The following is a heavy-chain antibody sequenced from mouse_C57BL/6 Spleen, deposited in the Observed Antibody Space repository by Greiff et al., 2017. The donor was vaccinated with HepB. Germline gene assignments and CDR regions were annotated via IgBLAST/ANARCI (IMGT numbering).Heavy chain of an antibody. CDR3: ARQNYYSNYDYFDY. Sequence: EVHLVESGGDLVKPGGSLKLSCAASGFTFSSYGMSWVRQTPDKRLEWVATISSGGSYTYYPDSVKGRFTISRDKAKNTLYLQMSSLKSEDTAMYYCARQNYYSNYDYFDYWGQGTTLTVSS. V-gene: IGHV5-6*01. CDR1: GFTFSSYG. J-gene: IGHJ2*01. CDR2: ISSGGSYT. D-gene: IGHD2-5*01.